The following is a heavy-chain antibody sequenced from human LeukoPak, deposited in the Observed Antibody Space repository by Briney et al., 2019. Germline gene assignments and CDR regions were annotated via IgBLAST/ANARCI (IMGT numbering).Heavy chain of an antibody. V-gene: IGHV4-59*01. Sequence: PSETLSLTCTVSGGSMSSYYWSWIRQPPGKGLEWIGYIYYSGTTSYNPSLKGRVTLSIDTSNNHFALKVRSVTAGDTAMYYCARGWPDYYSIDIWGPGTAVTVSS. D-gene: IGHD2-15*01. CDR1: GGSMSSYY. CDR2: IYYSGTT. J-gene: IGHJ6*02. CDR3: ARGWPDYYSIDI.